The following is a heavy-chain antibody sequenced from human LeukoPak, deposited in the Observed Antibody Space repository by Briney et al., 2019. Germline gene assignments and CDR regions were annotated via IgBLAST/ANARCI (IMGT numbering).Heavy chain of an antibody. V-gene: IGHV3-7*01. Sequence: PGGSLRPSGAAFGFSLSNYWTDGGPPAPGKGWEWVANIKQESREKNYVDSVKGRFSISRDNAKNSLILQMNSLRDEDTAVYYCARGVWAPFDSWGQGTLVSVSS. CDR3: ARGVWAPFDS. D-gene: IGHD7-27*01. CDR2: IKQESREK. CDR1: GFSLSNYW. J-gene: IGHJ4*02.